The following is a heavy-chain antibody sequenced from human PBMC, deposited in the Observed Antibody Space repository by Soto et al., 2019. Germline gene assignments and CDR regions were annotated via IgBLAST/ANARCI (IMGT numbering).Heavy chain of an antibody. J-gene: IGHJ1*01. D-gene: IGHD6-13*01. Sequence: SETLSLTCTVSGGSISSGGYYWSWIRQHPGKGLEWIGYIYYSGSTYYNPSLKSRVTISVDTSKNQFSLKLSSVTAADTAVYYCARGRLDLAAAGTPSGYFQHWGQGTLVTVSS. CDR1: GGSISSGGYY. CDR2: IYYSGST. CDR3: ARGRLDLAAAGTPSGYFQH. V-gene: IGHV4-31*03.